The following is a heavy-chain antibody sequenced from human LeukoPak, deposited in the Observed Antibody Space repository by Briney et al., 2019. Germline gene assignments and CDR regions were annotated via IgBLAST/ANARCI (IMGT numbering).Heavy chain of an antibody. Sequence: PSETLSLTCTVEGGSLSGYSWTWIRQPPGKGLEWIGDINHSGSTNYNPSLKSRVTISVDTSKNQFSLKLSSVTAADTAVYYCARGTYYYGSGSYYGYWGQGTLVTVSS. D-gene: IGHD3-10*01. CDR2: INHSGST. CDR3: ARGTYYYGSGSYYGY. J-gene: IGHJ4*02. CDR1: GGSLSGYS. V-gene: IGHV4-34*01.